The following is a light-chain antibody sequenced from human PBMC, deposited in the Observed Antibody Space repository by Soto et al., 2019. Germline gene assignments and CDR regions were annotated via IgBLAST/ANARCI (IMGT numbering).Light chain of an antibody. CDR3: TSHTTTPPPVL. J-gene: IGLJ2*01. V-gene: IGLV2-14*03. CDR1: ISDVGAFNF. Sequence: QSALTQPASVSGSPGQSITISCTGTISDVGAFNFVSWYQQHPGKAPKLMIYDVRHRPSGVSDRFSGSKSVTTASLTIYGLQAEDEADYYCTSHTTTPPPVLFVGGTKLTVL. CDR2: DVR.